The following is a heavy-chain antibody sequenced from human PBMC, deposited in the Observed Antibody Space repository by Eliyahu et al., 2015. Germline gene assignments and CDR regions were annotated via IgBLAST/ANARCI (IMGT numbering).Heavy chain of an antibody. D-gene: IGHD3-3*01. J-gene: IGHJ6*03. CDR3: ATSPPGDDFWSGNPGDNYYYYYMDV. CDR2: XYXSGST. CDR1: GGXISXSNX. Sequence: QVQLQESGPGLVKPSGTLSPTCAVXGGXISXSNXWXWVRXPPGKGLEGIGEXYXSGSTNYNPSLKSRVTISVDKSKNQFSLKLSSVTAADTAVYYCATSPPGDDFWSGNPGDNYYYYYMDVWGKGTTVTVSS. V-gene: IGHV4-4*02.